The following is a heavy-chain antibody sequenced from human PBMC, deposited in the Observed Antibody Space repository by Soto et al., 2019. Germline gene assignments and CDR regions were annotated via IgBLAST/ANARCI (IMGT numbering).Heavy chain of an antibody. CDR1: GFTFDDYT. CDR3: AKDMGSGPGPDYYYGMDV. Sequence: GGSLRLSCAASGFTFDDYTMHWVRQAPGKGLEWVSLISWDGGSTYYADSVKGRFTISRDSSKNSLYLQMNSLRTEDTALYYYAKDMGSGPGPDYYYGMDVWGQGTTVTVSS. CDR2: ISWDGGST. J-gene: IGHJ6*02. V-gene: IGHV3-43*01. D-gene: IGHD3-10*01.